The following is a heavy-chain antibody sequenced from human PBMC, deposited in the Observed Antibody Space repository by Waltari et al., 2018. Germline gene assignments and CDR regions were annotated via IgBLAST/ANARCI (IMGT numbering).Heavy chain of an antibody. CDR3: AADLGSGGYYLVHFDY. Sequence: QVQLVQSGAEVKKPGASVKVSCKVSGYTLSAVSMHWVRQAPGKGLEWMGGLDHEHGETIYAQKFQGRVTMTEDTATDTAYMEVTSLRSEDTALYYCAADLGSGGYYLVHFDYWGQGALVTVSS. CDR2: LDHEHGET. CDR1: GYTLSAVS. V-gene: IGHV1-24*01. D-gene: IGHD3-22*01. J-gene: IGHJ4*02.